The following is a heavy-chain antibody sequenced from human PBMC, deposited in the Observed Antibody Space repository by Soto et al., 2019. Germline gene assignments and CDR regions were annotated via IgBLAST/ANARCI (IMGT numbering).Heavy chain of an antibody. V-gene: IGHV4-34*01. J-gene: IGHJ5*02. CDR2: INHSGST. D-gene: IGHD3-9*01. CDR1: GGSFSGYY. CDR3: ARHESNILTGWNWFDP. Sequence: SETLSLTCAVYGGSFSGYYWSWIRQPPGKGLEWIGEINHSGSTYYNPSLKSRVTISVDTSKNQFSLKLSSVTAADTAVYYCARHESNILTGWNWFDPWGQGTLVTVSS.